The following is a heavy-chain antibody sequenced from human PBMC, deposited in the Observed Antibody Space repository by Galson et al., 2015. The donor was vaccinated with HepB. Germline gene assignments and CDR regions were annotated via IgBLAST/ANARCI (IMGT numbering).Heavy chain of an antibody. CDR3: ARDTEFGSYSFDY. V-gene: IGHV3-21*01. CDR2: ISSSSSYI. D-gene: IGHD1-26*01. Sequence: SLRLSCAASGFTFSSYGMNWVRQAPGKGLEWVSSISSSSSYIYYADSVKGRFTISRDNAKNSLYLQMNSLRAEDTAVYYCARDTEFGSYSFDYWGQGTLVTVSS. J-gene: IGHJ4*02. CDR1: GFTFSSYG.